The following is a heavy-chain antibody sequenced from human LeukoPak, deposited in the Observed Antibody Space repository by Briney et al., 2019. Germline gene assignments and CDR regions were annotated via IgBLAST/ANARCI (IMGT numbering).Heavy chain of an antibody. CDR2: INHRGST. V-gene: IGHV4-34*01. CDR1: GGSFSGYY. CDR3: ARRSAVAGTGY. J-gene: IGHJ4*02. D-gene: IGHD6-19*01. Sequence: SETLSLTCAVYGGSFSGYYWSWIRQPPGKGLEWIGEINHRGSTNYNPSLKSRVTISVDTSKNQFSLKLSSVTAADTAVYYCARRSAVAGTGYWGQGTLVTVSS.